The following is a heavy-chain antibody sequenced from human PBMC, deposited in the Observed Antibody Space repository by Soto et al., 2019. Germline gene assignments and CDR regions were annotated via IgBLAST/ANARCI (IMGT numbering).Heavy chain of an antibody. CDR2: IIPIFGTA. CDR1: GGTFSSYA. J-gene: IGHJ5*02. CDR3: ARGYCSSTSCYVVNWFDP. V-gene: IGHV1-69*01. D-gene: IGHD2-2*01. Sequence: QVQLVQSGAEVKKPGSSVKVSCKASGGTFSSYAISWVRQAPGQGLEWMGGIIPIFGTANYAQKFQGRVTINADESTSTAYMELSSLRSEDTAVYYCARGYCSSTSCYVVNWFDPWGQGTLVTVSS.